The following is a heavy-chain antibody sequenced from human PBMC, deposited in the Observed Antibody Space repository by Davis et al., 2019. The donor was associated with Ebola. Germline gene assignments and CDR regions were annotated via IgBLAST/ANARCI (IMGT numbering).Heavy chain of an antibody. Sequence: GRSLTLSCPASGFTSSNYAMSWVRQAPGKGLEWVSSITGSGGSRYHADSVKGRFTISRDNSENTLHLQMNSLRADDTAVYYCAKSTMIVGDWDFDYWGQGTLVTVSS. V-gene: IGHV3-23*01. D-gene: IGHD3-22*01. CDR1: GFTSSNYA. J-gene: IGHJ4*02. CDR3: AKSTMIVGDWDFDY. CDR2: ITGSGGSR.